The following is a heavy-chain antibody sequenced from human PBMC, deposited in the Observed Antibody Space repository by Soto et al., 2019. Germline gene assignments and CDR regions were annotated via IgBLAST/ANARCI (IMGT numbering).Heavy chain of an antibody. V-gene: IGHV4-4*07. Sequence: SETLSLTCTVSGGSINTFYWSWVRQPAGKGLEWIGRIFSSGSTSFNPSLESRVAMSVDTSKNHFSLNLSSVTAADMAVYYCAREASYSAYNFAHGIQLWSFDFWGQGALVTVSS. CDR2: IFSSGST. J-gene: IGHJ4*02. CDR3: AREASYSAYNFAHGIQLWSFDF. D-gene: IGHD5-18*01. CDR1: GGSINTFY.